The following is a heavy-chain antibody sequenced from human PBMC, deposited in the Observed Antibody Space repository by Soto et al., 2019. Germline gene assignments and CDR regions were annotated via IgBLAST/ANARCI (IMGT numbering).Heavy chain of an antibody. V-gene: IGHV3-30*18. CDR3: EKDQTRLCYYYDGIDV. CDR1: GFTFSSYG. D-gene: IGHD6-6*01. CDR2: ISYDGSNK. Sequence: QVQLVESGGGVVQPGRSLRLSCAASGFTFSSYGMHWVRQAPGKGLEWVAVISYDGSNKYYADSVKGRFTISRDISKNTRCLQMNSLIADDTAVYYREKDQTRLCYYYDGIDVWGQGTTVTVSS. J-gene: IGHJ6*02.